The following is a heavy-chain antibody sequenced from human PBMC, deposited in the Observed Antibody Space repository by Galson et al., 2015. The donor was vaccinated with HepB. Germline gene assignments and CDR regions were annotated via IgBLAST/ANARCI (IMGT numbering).Heavy chain of an antibody. CDR2: IIPIFGTA. V-gene: IGHV1-69*13. Sequence: SVKVSCKASGGTFSSYAISWVRQAPGQGLEWMGGIIPIFGTANYAQKFQGRVTITADESTSTAYMELSSLRSEDTAVYYCARAPGEGYDYIWGSYRQFYYYYYMDVWGKGTTVTVSS. CDR1: GGTFSSYA. J-gene: IGHJ6*03. D-gene: IGHD3-16*02. CDR3: ARAPGEGYDYIWGSYRQFYYYYYMDV.